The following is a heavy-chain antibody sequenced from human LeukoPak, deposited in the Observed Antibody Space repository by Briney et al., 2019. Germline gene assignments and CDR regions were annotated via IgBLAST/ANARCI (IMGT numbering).Heavy chain of an antibody. V-gene: IGHV1-24*01. Sequence: ASVKVSCKVSGYTLTELSMHWVRQAPGKGLEWMGGFDPEDGETIYAQKFQGRVTMTTDTSTSTAYMELRSLRSDDTAVYYCARGDYYDSSGYSDASLFDYWGQGTLVTVSS. CDR2: FDPEDGET. CDR1: GYTLTELS. D-gene: IGHD3-22*01. CDR3: ARGDYYDSSGYSDASLFDY. J-gene: IGHJ4*02.